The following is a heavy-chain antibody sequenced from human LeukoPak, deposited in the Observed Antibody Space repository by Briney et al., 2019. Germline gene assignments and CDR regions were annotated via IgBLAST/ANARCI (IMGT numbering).Heavy chain of an antibody. D-gene: IGHD5-12*01. V-gene: IGHV3-7*01. Sequence: PGGSLRLSCAASGFTFSSYWMSWVRQAPGKGLEWVANIKEDGSEKFHVGSVRGRFTISRDNAKNSLYLQMNSLRAEDTAVYYCAKSQYSGYDMRAYYFDYWGQGTLVTVSS. J-gene: IGHJ4*02. CDR1: GFTFSSYW. CDR2: IKEDGSEK. CDR3: AKSQYSGYDMRAYYFDY.